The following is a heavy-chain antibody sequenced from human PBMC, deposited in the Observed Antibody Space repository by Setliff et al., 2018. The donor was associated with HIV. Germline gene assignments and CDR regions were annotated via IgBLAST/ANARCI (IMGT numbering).Heavy chain of an antibody. J-gene: IGHJ4*02. CDR2: IHYSGTT. CDR3: ARGRTGHDY. Sequence: SETLSLTCSVSGGSIRSLYWSWIRQPPGKGLEWIGSIHYSGTTNYNPSLKSRLTISIDTSKTQFSLKLSSLTAADTAVYYCARGRTGHDYWGQGTLVTVSS. V-gene: IGHV4-59*11. CDR1: GGSIRSLY.